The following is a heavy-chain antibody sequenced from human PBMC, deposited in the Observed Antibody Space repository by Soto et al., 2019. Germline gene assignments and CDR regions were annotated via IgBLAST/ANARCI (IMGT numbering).Heavy chain of an antibody. CDR2: ISYDGSNK. Sequence: GGSLRLSCAASGFTFSSYGMHWVRQAPGKGLEWVAVISYDGSNKYYADSVKGRFTISRDNSKNTLYLQMNSLRAEDTAVYYCAKDRAKPLNHGAGTGRYYYYYGMDVWGQGTTVTVSS. J-gene: IGHJ6*02. CDR3: AKDRAKPLNHGAGTGRYYYYYGMDV. V-gene: IGHV3-30*18. CDR1: GFTFSSYG. D-gene: IGHD6-19*01.